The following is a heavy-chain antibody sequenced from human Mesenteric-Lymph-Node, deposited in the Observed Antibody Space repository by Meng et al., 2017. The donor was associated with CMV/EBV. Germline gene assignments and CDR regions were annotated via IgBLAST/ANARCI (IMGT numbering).Heavy chain of an antibody. Sequence: GESLKISCAASGFIVNNNYMNWVRQAPGKGLEWVTFIRFDETSQKYVDSVRGRFTISRDNSKNTLYLQMNNLRAEDTAVYYCAKGGWTSDYYFDYWGQGTLVTVSS. V-gene: IGHV3-30*02. J-gene: IGHJ4*02. D-gene: IGHD3/OR15-3a*01. CDR1: GFIVNNNY. CDR3: AKGGWTSDYYFDY. CDR2: IRFDETSQ.